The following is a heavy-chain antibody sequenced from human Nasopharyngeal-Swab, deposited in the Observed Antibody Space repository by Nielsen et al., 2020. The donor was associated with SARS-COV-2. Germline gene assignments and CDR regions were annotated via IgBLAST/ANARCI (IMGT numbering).Heavy chain of an antibody. Sequence: SVKVSCKTSGYTFTAYFIHWLRQAPAQGLQWMGRISPNSGGTIYAQNFQGRVTITTDTSTNTAYMELTSLNSDDTAVYYCATSSTASTGSWFDPWGQGTLVAVSS. CDR1: GYTFTAYF. D-gene: IGHD2-21*02. CDR2: ISPNSGGT. CDR3: ATSSTASTGSWFDP. J-gene: IGHJ5*02. V-gene: IGHV1-2*06.